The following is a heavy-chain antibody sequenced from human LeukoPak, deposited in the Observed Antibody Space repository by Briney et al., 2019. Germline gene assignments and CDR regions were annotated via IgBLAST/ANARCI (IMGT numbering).Heavy chain of an antibody. Sequence: PGRSLRLSCAASGFTFSSYAMHWVRQAPGKGLEWVAVISYDGSNKYYADSVKGRFTISRDNSKNTLYLQMNCLRAEDTAVYYCARDRSPYYDSTPGMFDPWGQGTLVTVSS. V-gene: IGHV3-30-3*01. CDR2: ISYDGSNK. CDR1: GFTFSSYA. J-gene: IGHJ5*02. D-gene: IGHD3-22*01. CDR3: ARDRSPYYDSTPGMFDP.